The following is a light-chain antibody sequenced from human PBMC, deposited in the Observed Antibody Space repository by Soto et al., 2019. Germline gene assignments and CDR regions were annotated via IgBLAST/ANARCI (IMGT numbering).Light chain of an antibody. CDR1: SSDVGGYNY. Sequence: QPVLTQPASVSGSPGQSITISCTGTSSDVGGYNYVSWYQQHPGKAPKVIIYEGNSRPSGVSNRFSASKSGNTASLTISGLQAEDEADYYCSSFTNSGLGVFGGGTKLTVL. V-gene: IGLV2-14*01. CDR3: SSFTNSGLGV. CDR2: EGN. J-gene: IGLJ3*02.